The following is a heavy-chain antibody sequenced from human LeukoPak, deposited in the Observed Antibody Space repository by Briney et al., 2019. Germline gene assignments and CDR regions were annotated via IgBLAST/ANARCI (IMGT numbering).Heavy chain of an antibody. CDR1: GGSISSGGYY. J-gene: IGHJ5*02. D-gene: IGHD2-21*02. CDR3: ARDLRCGGDCPNNWFDP. CDR2: IYYSGST. V-gene: IGHV4-30-4*08. Sequence: SETLSLTCTVSGGSISSGGYYWSWIRQHPGKGLEWIGYIYYSGSTYYNPSLKSRVTISVDTSKNQFSLKLSSVTAADTAVYYCARDLRCGGDCPNNWFDPWGQGTLVTVSS.